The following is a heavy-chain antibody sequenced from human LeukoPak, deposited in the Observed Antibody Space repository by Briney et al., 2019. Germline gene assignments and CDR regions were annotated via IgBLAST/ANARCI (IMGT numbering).Heavy chain of an antibody. CDR3: ARDPGVVDHNWFDP. CDR2: IYYSGNT. V-gene: IGHV4-59*01. J-gene: IGHJ5*02. CDR1: GGXISSYY. Sequence: PSETLSLTCTVSGGXISSYYCSWIRQPPGKGLEWIGYIYYSGNTYYNPSLKSRVTISVDTSKNQFSLNLSSVTAADTAVYYCARDPGVVDHNWFDPWGQGTLVTVSS. D-gene: IGHD2-2*01.